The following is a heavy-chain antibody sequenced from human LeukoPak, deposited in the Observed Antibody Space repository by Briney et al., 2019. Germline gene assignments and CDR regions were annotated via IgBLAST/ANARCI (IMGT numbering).Heavy chain of an antibody. J-gene: IGHJ5*02. Sequence: ASVKVSCKASGYTFTSYGISWVRQAPGQGLEWMGWISAYNGNTNYAQKLQGRVTMTTDTSTSTAYMELRSLRSDDTAVYYCARDYYPPPPLLGTTLNWFDPWGQGTLVTVSS. CDR2: ISAYNGNT. CDR1: GYTFTSYG. V-gene: IGHV1-18*01. D-gene: IGHD3-22*01. CDR3: ARDYYPPPPLLGTTLNWFDP.